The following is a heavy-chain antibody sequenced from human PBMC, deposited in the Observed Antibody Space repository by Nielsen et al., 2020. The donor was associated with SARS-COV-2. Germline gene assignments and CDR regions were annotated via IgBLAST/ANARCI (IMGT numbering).Heavy chain of an antibody. V-gene: IGHV5-51*01. CDR2: IYPGDSDT. J-gene: IGHJ5*02. D-gene: IGHD6-13*01. CDR1: GYSFTSYW. CDR3: ARLGLRGAAAGTSWFDP. Sequence: GGSLRLSCKGSGYSFTSYWIGWVRQMPGKGLAWMGIIYPGDSDTRYSPSFQGQVTISADKSISTAYLQWSSLKASDTAMYYCARLGLRGAAAGTSWFDPWGQGTLVTVSS.